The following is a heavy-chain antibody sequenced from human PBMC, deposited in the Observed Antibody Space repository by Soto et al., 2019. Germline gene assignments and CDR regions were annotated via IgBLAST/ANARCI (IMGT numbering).Heavy chain of an antibody. Sequence: GGSLRLSCAASGFTFSSYAMSWVRQAPGKGLEWVSAISGSGGSTYYADSVKGRFTISRDNSKNTLYLQMNSLRAEDRAVYYGARQVDDSSGAHDAFDIWGQGTMVTVSS. CDR3: ARQVDDSSGAHDAFDI. D-gene: IGHD3-22*01. V-gene: IGHV3-23*01. CDR1: GFTFSSYA. CDR2: ISGSGGST. J-gene: IGHJ3*02.